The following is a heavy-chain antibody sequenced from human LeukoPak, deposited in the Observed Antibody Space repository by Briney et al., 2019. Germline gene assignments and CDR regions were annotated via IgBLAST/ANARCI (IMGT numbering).Heavy chain of an antibody. CDR3: AREAHY. Sequence: GGSLRLSCAASGFTFSSYAMHWVRQAPGKGMEWVAVISYDGSNKYYADSVKGRFTISRDNSKNTLYLQMNSLRAEDTAVYYCAREAHYWGQGTLVTVSS. J-gene: IGHJ4*02. V-gene: IGHV3-30-3*01. CDR1: GFTFSSYA. CDR2: ISYDGSNK.